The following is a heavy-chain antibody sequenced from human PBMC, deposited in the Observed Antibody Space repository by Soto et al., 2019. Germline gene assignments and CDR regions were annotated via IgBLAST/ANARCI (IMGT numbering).Heavy chain of an antibody. CDR1: GYTFTGYY. Sequence: GASVKVSCKASGYTFTGYYMHWVRQAPGQGLEWMGWINPNSGGTNYAQKFQGWVTMTRDTSISTAYMELSRLRSDDTAVYYCAREKPPAATTPSPGWFYPWGQGTLVTVSS. V-gene: IGHV1-2*04. J-gene: IGHJ5*02. CDR2: INPNSGGT. CDR3: AREKPPAATTPSPGWFYP. D-gene: IGHD2-2*01.